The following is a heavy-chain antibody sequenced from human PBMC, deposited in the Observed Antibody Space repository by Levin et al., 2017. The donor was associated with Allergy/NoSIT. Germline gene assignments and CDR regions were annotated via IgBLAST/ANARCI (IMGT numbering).Heavy chain of an antibody. Sequence: GESLKISCAASGFTFSSYAMHWVRQAPGKGLEWVAVISYDGSNKYYADSVKGRFTISRDNSKNTLYLQMNSLRAEDTAVYYCARDYRRLKYYYGSGSYYPDYWGQGTLVTVSS. J-gene: IGHJ4*02. V-gene: IGHV3-30-3*01. CDR3: ARDYRRLKYYYGSGSYYPDY. CDR2: ISYDGSNK. D-gene: IGHD3-10*01. CDR1: GFTFSSYA.